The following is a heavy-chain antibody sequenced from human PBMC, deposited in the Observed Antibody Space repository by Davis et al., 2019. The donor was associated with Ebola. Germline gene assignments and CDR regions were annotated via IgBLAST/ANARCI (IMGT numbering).Heavy chain of an antibody. Sequence: SETLSLTCTLSGGSISSSSYYWGWIRQPPGKGLEWIGRIYYSGSTYYNPSLKSRVAISVDTSKNQFSLKLSSVTAADTAVYYCARQIGGSGYYFQFDYWGQGTLVTVSS. CDR2: IYYSGST. V-gene: IGHV4-39*01. J-gene: IGHJ4*02. CDR3: ARQIGGSGYYFQFDY. CDR1: GGSISSSSYY. D-gene: IGHD3-22*01.